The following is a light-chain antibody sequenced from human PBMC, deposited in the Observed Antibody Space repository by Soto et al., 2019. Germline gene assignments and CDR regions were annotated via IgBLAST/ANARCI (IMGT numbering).Light chain of an antibody. Sequence: DIQLTQSPSFLSASVGDRVTITCRASQGISSYLAWYQQKPGKAPKLLIYAASTLQSGVPSRFTGSGSGTELTLTISSLQPEDFATYYCQQLNSYPLTFGQGTKVDNK. CDR1: QGISSY. J-gene: IGKJ1*01. CDR2: AAS. V-gene: IGKV1-9*01. CDR3: QQLNSYPLT.